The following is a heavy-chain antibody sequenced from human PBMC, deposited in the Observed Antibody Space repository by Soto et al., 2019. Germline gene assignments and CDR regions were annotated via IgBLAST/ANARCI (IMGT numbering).Heavy chain of an antibody. Sequence: QVQLVQSGGEVKEPGASVKVSCKTSGYMFNSYGMSWVRQAPGQGREWMGWISGYNGKTEYAQKFQGRVSMTTETSTTTVYMELRSLRADDTALYYCVRDETYTSGWYFDLWGQGTLVTVPS. D-gene: IGHD6-19*01. CDR2: ISGYNGKT. CDR3: VRDETYTSGWYFDL. CDR1: GYMFNSYG. J-gene: IGHJ4*02. V-gene: IGHV1-18*01.